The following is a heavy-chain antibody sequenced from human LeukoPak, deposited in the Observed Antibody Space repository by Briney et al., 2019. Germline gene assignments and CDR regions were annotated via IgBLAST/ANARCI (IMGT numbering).Heavy chain of an antibody. V-gene: IGHV5-51*01. Sequence: GESLKTSCEAFGYSFTGHWIGWVRQMPGRGLEFMGTIYPGDSDTRYSPSFEGRVSISVDKSMNTAYLQWSGLKASDTAMYYCARYGKSGTYSHGFDIWGQGTMVIVSS. CDR1: GYSFTGHW. J-gene: IGHJ3*02. CDR3: ARYGKSGTYSHGFDI. CDR2: IYPGDSDT. D-gene: IGHD3-10*01.